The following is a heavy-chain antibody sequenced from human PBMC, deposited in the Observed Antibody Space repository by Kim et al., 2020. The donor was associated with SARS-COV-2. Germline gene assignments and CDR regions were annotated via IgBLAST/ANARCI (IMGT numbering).Heavy chain of an antibody. CDR2: IYYSGST. D-gene: IGHD4-17*01. V-gene: IGHV4-59*01. Sequence: SQTLSLTCTVSGGSISSYYWSWIRQPPGKGLEWIGYIYYSGSTNYNPTLKSRVTISVDTSKNQFSLKLSSVTAADTAVYYCARLNRYGVDYWGQGTLVTVSS. CDR1: GGSISSYY. J-gene: IGHJ4*02. CDR3: ARLNRYGVDY.